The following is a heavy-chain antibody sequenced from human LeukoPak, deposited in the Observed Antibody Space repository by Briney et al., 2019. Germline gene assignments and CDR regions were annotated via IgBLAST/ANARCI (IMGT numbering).Heavy chain of an antibody. CDR1: GYTFTSYG. CDR2: ISAYNGNT. V-gene: IGHV1-18*01. CDR3: ARVSSGQWLVLGFDP. J-gene: IGHJ5*02. D-gene: IGHD6-19*01. Sequence: ASVKVSCKASGYTFTSYGISWVRQAPGQGLEWMGWISAYNGNTNYAQKLQGRVTKTTDTSTSTAYMELRSLRSDDTAVYYCARVSSGQWLVLGFDPWGQGTLVTVSS.